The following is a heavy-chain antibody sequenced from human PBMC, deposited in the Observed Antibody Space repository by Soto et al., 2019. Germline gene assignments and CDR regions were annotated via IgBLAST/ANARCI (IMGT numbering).Heavy chain of an antibody. CDR1: GGSISSSSYY. Sequence: SETLSLTCTVSGGSISSSSYYWGWIRQPPGKGLEWIGSIYYSGSTYYNPSLKSRVTISVDTSKNQFSLKLSSVTAADTAVYYCARLGRWIQLPFPYGMDVWGQGNTVTVSS. CDR2: IYYSGST. CDR3: ARLGRWIQLPFPYGMDV. V-gene: IGHV4-39*01. J-gene: IGHJ6*02. D-gene: IGHD5-18*01.